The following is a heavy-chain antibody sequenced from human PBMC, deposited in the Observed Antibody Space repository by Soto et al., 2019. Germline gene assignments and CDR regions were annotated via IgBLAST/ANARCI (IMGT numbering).Heavy chain of an antibody. Sequence: QVQLVQSGAEVKKPGASVTVSCKASGYTFTNYGINWVRQAPGQGLEWMGWISAYSGHTNYAQKLQDRVTMTTDTSTSPAYMELRSLRSDDTAVYYCARRPHLADNVELDYWGQGTLVTVSS. V-gene: IGHV1-18*01. D-gene: IGHD6-19*01. CDR1: GYTFTNYG. J-gene: IGHJ4*02. CDR2: ISAYSGHT. CDR3: ARRPHLADNVELDY.